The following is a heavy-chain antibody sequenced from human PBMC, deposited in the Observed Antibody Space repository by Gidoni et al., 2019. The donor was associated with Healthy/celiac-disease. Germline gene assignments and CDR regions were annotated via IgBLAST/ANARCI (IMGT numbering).Heavy chain of an antibody. V-gene: IGHV4-34*01. D-gene: IGHD3-22*01. J-gene: IGHJ3*02. Sequence: QVPLQQWRAGLLKPSETLSLTCAVYGWSFSGYYWSLIRQPPVKGLEWIGEINHSGSTNYNPSLKSRVTISVDTSKNQCSLKLSSVTDADTAVYDCARGRPTMIVVVNKRGAFDIWGQGTMVTVSS. CDR1: GWSFSGYY. CDR3: ARGRPTMIVVVNKRGAFDI. CDR2: INHSGST.